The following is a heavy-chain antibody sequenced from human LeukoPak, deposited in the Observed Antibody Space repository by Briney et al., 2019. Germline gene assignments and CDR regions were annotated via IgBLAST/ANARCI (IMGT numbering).Heavy chain of an antibody. CDR1: GFTFSSYW. CDR2: INHNGNVN. J-gene: IGHJ6*02. CDR3: ARGGGLDV. V-gene: IGHV3-7*03. D-gene: IGHD3-16*01. Sequence: GGSLRLSCAASGFTFSSYWMNWARQAPGKGLEWVASINHNGNVNYYVDSVKGRFTISRDNAKNSLYLQMSNLRAEDTAVYFCARGGGLDVWGQGATVTISS.